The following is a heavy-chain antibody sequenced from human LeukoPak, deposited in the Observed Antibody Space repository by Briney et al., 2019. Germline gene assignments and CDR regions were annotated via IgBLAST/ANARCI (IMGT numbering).Heavy chain of an antibody. CDR3: TELGITMIGGV. V-gene: IGHV3-21*01. J-gene: IGHJ6*04. Sequence: GGSLRLSCAASAFTFSSYSMNWVRQAPGKGLEWVSSISSSGSYIYYADSVKGRFTISRDNAKNSLYLQMNSLRAEDTAVYYCTELGITMIGGVWGKGTTVTISS. D-gene: IGHD3-10*02. CDR2: ISSSGSYI. CDR1: AFTFSSYS.